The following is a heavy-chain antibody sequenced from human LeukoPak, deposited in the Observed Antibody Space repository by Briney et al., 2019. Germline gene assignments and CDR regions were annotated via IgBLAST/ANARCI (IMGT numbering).Heavy chain of an antibody. CDR2: IRYDGSNK. CDR3: ARERTGGSSWYNDAFDI. J-gene: IGHJ3*02. V-gene: IGHV3-33*01. D-gene: IGHD6-13*01. CDR1: GFTFSSYG. Sequence: GGSLRLSCAASGFTFSSYGMHWVRQAPGKGLEWVAVIRYDGSNKYYADSVKGRFTISRDNSKNTLYLQMNSLRAEDTAVYYCARERTGGSSWYNDAFDIWGQGTMVTVSS.